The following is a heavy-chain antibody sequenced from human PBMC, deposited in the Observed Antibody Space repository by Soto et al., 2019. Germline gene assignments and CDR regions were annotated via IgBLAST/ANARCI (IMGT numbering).Heavy chain of an antibody. CDR1: GGSISSSNW. V-gene: IGHV4-4*02. D-gene: IGHD3-3*01. Sequence: QVQLQESGPGLVKPSGTLSLTCAVSGGSISSSNWWSWVRQPPGKGLEWIGEIYHSGSTNYNPSLKSRVTISVDKSKNQFSLKLSSVTAADTAVYYCARVFGVVIAHYYYYYGMDVWGQGTTVTVSS. J-gene: IGHJ6*02. CDR2: IYHSGST. CDR3: ARVFGVVIAHYYYYYGMDV.